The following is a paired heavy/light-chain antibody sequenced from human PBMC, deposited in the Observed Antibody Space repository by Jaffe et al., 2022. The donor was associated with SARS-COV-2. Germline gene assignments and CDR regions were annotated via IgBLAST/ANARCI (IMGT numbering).Light chain of an antibody. Sequence: DIVMTQSPLSLPVTPGEPASISCRSSQSVLHSNGYNYLDWYVQKPGQSPRLLIYLGSNRASGVPDRLSGSGSGTDFTLKISRVEAEDIGIYYCMQARRPPYTFGQGTKLEIK. CDR2: LGS. CDR1: QSVLHSNGYNY. V-gene: IGKV2-28*01. CDR3: MQARRPPYT. J-gene: IGKJ2*01.
Heavy chain of an antibody. CDR1: GFTLSGYW. Sequence: EVRLVESGGGLVQPGESVRLSCAASGFTLSGYWMVWVRQAPGQGLVWVSRINSDGSDPGYVDSVKGRFTVSRDNAKNILYLQLNSLRAEDTAHYYCARMAVADTGLGDGLDVWGQGTTVTVSS. CDR3: ARMAVADTGLGDGLDV. CDR2: INSDGSDP. D-gene: IGHD6-19*01. J-gene: IGHJ6*02. V-gene: IGHV3-74*01.